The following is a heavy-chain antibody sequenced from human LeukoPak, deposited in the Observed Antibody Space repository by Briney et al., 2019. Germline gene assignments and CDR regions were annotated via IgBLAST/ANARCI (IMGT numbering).Heavy chain of an antibody. J-gene: IGHJ5*02. D-gene: IGHD3-22*01. CDR2: INPSGGST. Sequence: ASVKVSCKASGYTFTGYYMHWMRQAPGQGLEWMGIINPSGGSTSYAQKFQGRVTMTRDTSTSTVYMELSSLRSEDTAVYYCAREGAYYDSSGYYDNWFDPWGQGTLVTVSS. CDR3: AREGAYYDSSGYYDNWFDP. CDR1: GYTFTGYY. V-gene: IGHV1-46*01.